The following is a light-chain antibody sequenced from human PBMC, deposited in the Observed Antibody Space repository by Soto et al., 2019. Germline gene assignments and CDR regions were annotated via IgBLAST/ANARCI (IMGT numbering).Light chain of an antibody. Sequence: IQMTQSPSTLSASVGDRVTFTCRASQTISTWLAWYQQKPGEAPKLLIYKASTLEVGVPSRFSDSGSGTEFTLTINTLQPADFATYYCQQYNSYPWTFGQGTK. CDR1: QTISTW. J-gene: IGKJ1*01. CDR2: KAS. V-gene: IGKV1-5*03. CDR3: QQYNSYPWT.